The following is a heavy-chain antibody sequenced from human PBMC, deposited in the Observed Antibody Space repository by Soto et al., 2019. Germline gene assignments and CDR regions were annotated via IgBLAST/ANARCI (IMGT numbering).Heavy chain of an antibody. J-gene: IGHJ6*02. CDR1: GYTFTSYD. D-gene: IGHD5-18*01. Sequence: ASVKVSCKASGYTFTSYDINWVRQATGQGLEWMGWMNPNSGNTGYAQKFQGRVTMTRNTSISTAYMELSSLRSEDMAVYYCASVDTAMVPRDYYYYYGMDVWGQGTTVTVSS. CDR3: ASVDTAMVPRDYYYYYGMDV. V-gene: IGHV1-8*01. CDR2: MNPNSGNT.